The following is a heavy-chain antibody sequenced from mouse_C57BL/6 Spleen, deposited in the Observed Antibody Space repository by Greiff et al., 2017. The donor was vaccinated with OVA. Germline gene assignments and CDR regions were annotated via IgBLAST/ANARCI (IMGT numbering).Heavy chain of an antibody. D-gene: IGHD1-1*01. J-gene: IGHJ4*01. V-gene: IGHV1-64*01. Sequence: QVQLQQPGAELVKPGASVKLSCKASGYTFTSYWMHWVKQRPGQGLEWIGMIHPNSGSTNYNEKFKSKATLTVDKSSSTAYMQLSSLTSEDSAVYYCARGTTVVGYYAMDYWGQGTSVTVSS. CDR1: GYTFTSYW. CDR2: IHPNSGST. CDR3: ARGTTVVGYYAMDY.